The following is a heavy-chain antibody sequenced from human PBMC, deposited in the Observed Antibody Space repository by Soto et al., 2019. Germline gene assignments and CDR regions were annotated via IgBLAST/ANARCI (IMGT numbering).Heavy chain of an antibody. D-gene: IGHD3-3*01. J-gene: IGHJ4*02. CDR2: ISAYNGNT. CDR1: GYTFTSYG. CDR3: ARTNDFWSGTAGPSDY. Sequence: QVQLVQSGAEVKKPGASVKVSCKASGYTFTSYGISWVRQAPGQGLEWMGWISAYNGNTNYAQKLQGRVTMTTDEATSTAYMELRSLRSDDTAVYYCARTNDFWSGTAGPSDYLGQGTLVNVSS. V-gene: IGHV1-18*01.